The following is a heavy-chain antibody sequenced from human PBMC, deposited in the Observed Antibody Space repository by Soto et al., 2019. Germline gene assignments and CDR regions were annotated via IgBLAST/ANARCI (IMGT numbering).Heavy chain of an antibody. D-gene: IGHD6-6*01. CDR3: ARESDSSYLSPKPNTRSAYYYGMDV. J-gene: IGHJ6*02. Sequence: GASVKVSCKASGGTFSSYAISWVRQAHGQGLEWMGGIIPIFGTANYAQKFQGRVTITADESTSTAYMELSSLRSEDTAVYYCARESDSSYLSPKPNTRSAYYYGMDVWGQGTTVTVSS. V-gene: IGHV1-69*13. CDR2: IIPIFGTA. CDR1: GGTFSSYA.